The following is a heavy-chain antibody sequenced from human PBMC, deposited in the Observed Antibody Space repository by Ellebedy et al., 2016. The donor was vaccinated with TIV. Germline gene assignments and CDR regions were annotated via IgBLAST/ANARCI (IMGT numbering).Heavy chain of an antibody. CDR1: GCTFNNFG. CDR3: ARDPHVHSSALYVDY. D-gene: IGHD3-22*01. V-gene: IGHV1-69*13. J-gene: IGHJ4*02. Sequence: AASVKVSCKASGCTFNNFGITWVRQAPGQGLESMGGIIPIFGTAHYAQKFQGRVTFTADESATTAYMELSSLRSEDTAVYYCARDPHVHSSALYVDYWGQGTPVTVSS. CDR2: IIPIFGTA.